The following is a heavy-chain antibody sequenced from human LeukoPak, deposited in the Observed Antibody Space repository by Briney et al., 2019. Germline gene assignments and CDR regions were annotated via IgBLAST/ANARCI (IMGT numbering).Heavy chain of an antibody. CDR3: ARLSPPQQQSSPHYYNYMDV. D-gene: IGHD2-2*01. Sequence: PSETLSLTCAVYGGSFSGYYWSWIRQPPGKGLEWIGEINHSGSTNCNPSLKSRVTISVDTSKKQFSLKLSSVTAADTAVYYCARLSPPQQQSSPHYYNYMDVWGKGTTVTVSS. V-gene: IGHV4-34*01. CDR2: INHSGST. CDR1: GGSFSGYY. J-gene: IGHJ6*03.